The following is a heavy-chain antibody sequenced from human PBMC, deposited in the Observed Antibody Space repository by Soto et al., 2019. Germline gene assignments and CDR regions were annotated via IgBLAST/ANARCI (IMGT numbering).Heavy chain of an antibody. CDR3: ACSLYYYGTSGYY. Sequence: PGGSLRLSCAASGFTFSSYAMTWVRQAPGKGLEWVSAISGSGGSTYYADSVKGRFTISRDNSKNTLYLQMNSLRAEDTAVYYCACSLYYYGTSGYYLGQGTLVTVSS. CDR1: GFTFSSYA. J-gene: IGHJ4*02. V-gene: IGHV3-23*01. CDR2: ISGSGGST. D-gene: IGHD3-22*01.